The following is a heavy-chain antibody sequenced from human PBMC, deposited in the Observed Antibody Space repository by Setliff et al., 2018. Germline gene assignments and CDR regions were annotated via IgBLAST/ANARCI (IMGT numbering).Heavy chain of an antibody. V-gene: IGHV4-59*11. D-gene: IGHD6-19*01. Sequence: KPSETLSLTCTVSGGSISSHYWSWIRQPPGKGLEWIGYIHYSGSTYYNPSLNSRGTISVDTSRDQFSLRLSSVTAADTAVYYCARLGQWRVLGFFGYWGQGALVTVSS. J-gene: IGHJ4*02. CDR1: GGSISSHY. CDR2: IHYSGST. CDR3: ARLGQWRVLGFFGY.